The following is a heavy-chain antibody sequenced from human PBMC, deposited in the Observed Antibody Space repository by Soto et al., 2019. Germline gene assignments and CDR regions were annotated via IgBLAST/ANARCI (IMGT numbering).Heavy chain of an antibody. CDR2: INHSGST. Sequence: KSSEILSLTCAVYGGSFSGYYWSWIRQPPGKGLEWIGEINHSGSTNYNPSLKSRVTISVDTSKNQFSLKLSSVTAADTAVYYCASRRRGHYYGSGSYYARGYYYYYGMDVWGQGTTVTVSS. D-gene: IGHD3-10*01. V-gene: IGHV4-34*01. CDR3: ASRRRGHYYGSGSYYARGYYYYYGMDV. CDR1: GGSFSGYY. J-gene: IGHJ6*02.